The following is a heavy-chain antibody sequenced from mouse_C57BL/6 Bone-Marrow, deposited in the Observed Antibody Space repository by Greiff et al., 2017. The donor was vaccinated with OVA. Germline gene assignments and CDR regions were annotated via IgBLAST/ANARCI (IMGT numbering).Heavy chain of an antibody. V-gene: IGHV5-9*01. CDR1: GFTFSSYT. Sequence: DVKLVESGGGLVKPGGSLKLSCAASGFTFSSYTMSWVRQTPEKRLEWVATISGGGGNTYYPDSVKGRFTISRDNAKNTLYLQMSSLRSEDTALYYCARPPYYGSSWFAYWGQGALVTVSA. CDR2: ISGGGGNT. J-gene: IGHJ3*01. D-gene: IGHD1-1*01. CDR3: ARPPYYGSSWFAY.